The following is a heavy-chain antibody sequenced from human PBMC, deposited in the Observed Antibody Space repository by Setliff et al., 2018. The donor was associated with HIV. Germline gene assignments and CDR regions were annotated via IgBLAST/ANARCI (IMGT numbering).Heavy chain of an antibody. CDR1: GYTFTSYG. V-gene: IGHV1-18*01. J-gene: IGHJ4*02. CDR3: ARRARESTALHSDWNDVLFFDY. D-gene: IGHD1-1*01. CDR2: ISAYNGNT. Sequence: ASVKVSCKASGYTFTSYGISWVRQAPGQGLEWMGWISAYNGNTNYAQKLQGRVTMTTDASTSTAYMELRSLRSDDTAVYYCARRARESTALHSDWNDVLFFDYWGQGTLVTVSS.